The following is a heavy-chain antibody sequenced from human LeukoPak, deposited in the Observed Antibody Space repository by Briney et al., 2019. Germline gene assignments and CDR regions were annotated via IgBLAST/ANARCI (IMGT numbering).Heavy chain of an antibody. J-gene: IGHJ4*02. D-gene: IGHD2-2*01. CDR1: GYTFTDYY. CDR2: INPNDGDT. CDR3: ARANFLYCSSTTCLYDY. V-gene: IGHV1-2*02. Sequence: ASVKVSCKASGYTFTDYYMHWVRQAPGQGFEWMGWINPNDGDTNYAQKFQGRVTMTRDTSISTAHMEVSRLRSDDTAVYYCARANFLYCSSTTCLYDYWGQGTLVTVS.